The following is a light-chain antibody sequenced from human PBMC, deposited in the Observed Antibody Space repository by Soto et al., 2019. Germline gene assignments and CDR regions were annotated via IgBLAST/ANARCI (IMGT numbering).Light chain of an antibody. V-gene: IGKV1-5*03. Sequence: DVQMTQSPSTLSASIGDTVTITCRASQTIVTWLAWYQQKPGRPPKRLIYMASILESGVPSRFSGRGSGTEFTLTISGLQPDDLGTYYCQQYNSYPKTFGEGTKLNI. CDR3: QQYNSYPKT. CDR2: MAS. CDR1: QTIVTW. J-gene: IGKJ2*01.